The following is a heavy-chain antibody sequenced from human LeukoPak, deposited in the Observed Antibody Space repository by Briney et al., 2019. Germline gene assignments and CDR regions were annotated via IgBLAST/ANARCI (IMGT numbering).Heavy chain of an antibody. D-gene: IGHD3-22*01. V-gene: IGHV3-30-3*01. Sequence: GGSLRLSCAASGFTFSSYAMHWVRQAPGKGLEWVAVISYDGSNKYYADSVKGRFTISRDNSKNTLYLQMNSLRAEDTAVYYCARDLWSSGYHIDYWGQGTLVTVSP. J-gene: IGHJ4*02. CDR1: GFTFSSYA. CDR2: ISYDGSNK. CDR3: ARDLWSSGYHIDY.